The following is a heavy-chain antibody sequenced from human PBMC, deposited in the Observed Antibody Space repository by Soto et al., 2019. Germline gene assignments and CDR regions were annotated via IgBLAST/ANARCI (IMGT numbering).Heavy chain of an antibody. D-gene: IGHD5-18*01. J-gene: IGHJ4*02. V-gene: IGHV3-23*01. CDR3: AKCLKGAMVRGVGY. CDR1: GFTFSSYA. Sequence: EVQLLESGGGLVQPGGSLRLSCAASGFTFSSYAMSWVRQAPGKGLEWVPAISGSGGSTYYADSVKGRFTISRDNSKNTLYLQMNSLRAEDTAVYYCAKCLKGAMVRGVGYWGQGTLVTVSS. CDR2: ISGSGGST.